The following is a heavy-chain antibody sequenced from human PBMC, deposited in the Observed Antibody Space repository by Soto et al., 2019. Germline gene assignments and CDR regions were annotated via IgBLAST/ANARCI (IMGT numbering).Heavy chain of an antibody. CDR1: GGSISSGGYY. V-gene: IGHV4-31*03. D-gene: IGHD3-16*02. CDR2: IYYSGST. J-gene: IGHJ4*02. Sequence: QVQLQESGPGLVKPSQTLSLTCTVSGGSISSGGYYWSWIRQHPGKGLEWIGYIYYSGSTYYNPSLKSRVTISVDTSKNQCSLKLSSVTAADTAVYYCARGSHYDYVWGSYRGPNFDYWGQGTLVTVSS. CDR3: ARGSHYDYVWGSYRGPNFDY.